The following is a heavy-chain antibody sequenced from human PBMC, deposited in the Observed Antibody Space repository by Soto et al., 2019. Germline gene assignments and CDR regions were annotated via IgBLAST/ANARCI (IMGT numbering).Heavy chain of an antibody. D-gene: IGHD1-7*01. V-gene: IGHV4-34*01. CDR1: GGSFSGYY. CDR3: VRRMRIAGTTDYNWFDP. J-gene: IGHJ5*02. Sequence: SETLSLTCAVYGGSFSGYYWSWIRQPPGKGLEWIGEINHSGSTNYNPSLKSRVTISVDTSKNQFSLKLSSVTAADTAVYYCVRRMRIAGTTDYNWFDPWGQGTLVTVSS. CDR2: INHSGST.